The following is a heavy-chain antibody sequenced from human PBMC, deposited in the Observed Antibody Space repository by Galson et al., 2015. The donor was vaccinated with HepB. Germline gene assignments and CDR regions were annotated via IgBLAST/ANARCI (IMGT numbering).Heavy chain of an antibody. Sequence: SVKVSCKASGYTFIDFYMHWVRQAPGQGLEWLGWINPNGGGTKYAQKFQGWVTMTRDTSISTVFMELSRLRSDDTAVYYCARAPPMVRGVIAFVDYWGQGTLVTVSS. CDR2: INPNGGGT. V-gene: IGHV1-2*04. CDR1: GYTFIDFY. D-gene: IGHD3-10*01. CDR3: ARAPPMVRGVIAFVDY. J-gene: IGHJ4*02.